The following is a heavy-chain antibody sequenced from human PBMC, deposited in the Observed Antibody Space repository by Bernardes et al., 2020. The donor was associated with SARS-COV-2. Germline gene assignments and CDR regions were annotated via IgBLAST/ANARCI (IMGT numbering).Heavy chain of an antibody. J-gene: IGHJ4*02. Sequence: ASVKVPCKVSGYTLPEVSIHWVRQAPGKGLEWMGSFDPEDGEPVYAQQFQGRVTMTEDTSTDTTYMELSSLRSEDTAVYYCAASAWYNCPDYWGQGTLVTVSS. CDR1: GYTLPEVS. V-gene: IGHV1-24*01. CDR2: FDPEDGEP. CDR3: AASAWYNCPDY. D-gene: IGHD6-19*01.